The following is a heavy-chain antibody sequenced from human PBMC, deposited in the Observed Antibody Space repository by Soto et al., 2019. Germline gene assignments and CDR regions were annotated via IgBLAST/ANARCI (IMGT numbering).Heavy chain of an antibody. Sequence: QVRLVQSGAEVKKPGSSVKVSCKASGCTLNNYVLNWVRQAPGQGLEWMGAIIPVSGPADYAQRFQGRVTITADLSTATVDMELSSLPSDDAAVSYCAGGTGEQHWGHGTLVTVSS. CDR2: IIPVSGPA. V-gene: IGHV1-69*01. D-gene: IGHD3-10*01. CDR1: GCTLNNYV. CDR3: AGGTGEQH. J-gene: IGHJ1*01.